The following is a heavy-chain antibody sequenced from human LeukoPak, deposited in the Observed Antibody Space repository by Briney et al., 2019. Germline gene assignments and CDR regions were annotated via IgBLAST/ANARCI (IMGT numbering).Heavy chain of an antibody. J-gene: IGHJ6*02. D-gene: IGHD3-10*01. CDR1: GFTFSSYA. V-gene: IGHV3-23*01. Sequence: GGSLRLSCAASGFTFSSYAMSWVRQAPGKGLVWVSAISGSGGSTYYADSVKGRFTISRDNSKNTLFLQMNSLRAEDTAAYYCARGPVVRGVISYYYYGLDVWGQGTTVTVSS. CDR3: ARGPVVRGVISYYYYGLDV. CDR2: ISGSGGST.